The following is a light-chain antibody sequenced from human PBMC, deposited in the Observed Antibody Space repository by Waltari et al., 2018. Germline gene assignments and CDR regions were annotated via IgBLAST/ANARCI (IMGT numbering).Light chain of an antibody. CDR3: QQRTNWRLT. Sequence: EIVLTQSPATLSLSPGERATLSCRASQSVNYFLAWFQQKPGQAPRLLIYDASNRATGSPARFSGSGSGTDFTLTISSLEPEDFAVYYGQQRTNWRLTFGGGTKVEIK. V-gene: IGKV3-11*01. CDR2: DAS. CDR1: QSVNYF. J-gene: IGKJ4*01.